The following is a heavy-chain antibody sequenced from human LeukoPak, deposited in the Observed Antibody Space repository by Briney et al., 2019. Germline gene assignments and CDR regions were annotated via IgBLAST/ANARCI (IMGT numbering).Heavy chain of an antibody. D-gene: IGHD2-21*02. CDR3: AGGLAYCGGDCYSDGNWFDP. V-gene: IGHV1-46*01. Sequence: ASVKLSCNASGYTFTSYYINWERQALGQGLEWMAIINISGGSTRFAQKFQGRDTMTRDMSTSTVYMELNSLRSEDTAVYYCAGGLAYCGGDCYSDGNWFDPWGQGTLVTVSS. CDR1: GYTFTSYY. CDR2: INISGGST. J-gene: IGHJ5*02.